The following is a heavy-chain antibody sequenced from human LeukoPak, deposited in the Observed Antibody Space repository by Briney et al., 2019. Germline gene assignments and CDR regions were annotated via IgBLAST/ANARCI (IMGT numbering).Heavy chain of an antibody. Sequence: PGGSLRLSCAASGFTFSNYAMNWVRQAPGKGLEWVGFIRSKAYGETADYAASVKGRFTISRDDSKAIDYLQMNSLKTEDTAVYHCTRDRGAYNLYDYWGQGTLVTVSS. CDR3: TRDRGAYNLYDY. D-gene: IGHD1-1*01. CDR1: GFTFSNYA. J-gene: IGHJ4*02. CDR2: IRSKAYGETA. V-gene: IGHV3-49*04.